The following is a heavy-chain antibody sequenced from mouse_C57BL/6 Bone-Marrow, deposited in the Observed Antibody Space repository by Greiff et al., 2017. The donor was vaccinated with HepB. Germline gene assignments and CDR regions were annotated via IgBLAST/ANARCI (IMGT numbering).Heavy chain of an antibody. CDR2: IYPGSGNT. J-gene: IGHJ1*03. CDR3: ARRIYSNYWYFDV. CDR1: GYSFTSYY. Sequence: QVQLQQSGPELVKPGASVKISCKASGYSFTSYYIHWVKQRPGQGLEWIGWIYPGSGNTKYNEKFKGKATLTADTSSSTAYMQLSSLTSEDSAVYYCARRIYSNYWYFDVWGTGTTVTVSS. D-gene: IGHD2-5*01. V-gene: IGHV1-66*01.